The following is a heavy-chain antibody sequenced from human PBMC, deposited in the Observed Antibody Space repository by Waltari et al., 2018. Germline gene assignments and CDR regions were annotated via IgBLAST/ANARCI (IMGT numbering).Heavy chain of an antibody. CDR2: IRQDGSEK. Sequence: EVPLVESGGGLVQPGGSLRLSCAASGFTFSSYWMSWVRQAPGKGMGWVANIRQDGSEKYYVYSVKGRFTISRDNAKNPLYLQMNSLRAEDTAWYYWAREKELLWFRWRYIHDAFDIWGQGTMVTVSS. V-gene: IGHV3-7*01. J-gene: IGHJ3*02. CDR1: GFTFSSYW. CDR3: AREKELLWFRWRYIHDAFDI. D-gene: IGHD3-10*01.